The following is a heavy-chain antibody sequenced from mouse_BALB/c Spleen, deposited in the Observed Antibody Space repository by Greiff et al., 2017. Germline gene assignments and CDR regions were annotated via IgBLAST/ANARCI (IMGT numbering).Heavy chain of an antibody. CDR2: INPNNGGT. CDR3: ARDYRYEAMDY. Sequence: VHVKQSGPELVKPGASVKIPCKASGYTFTDYNMDWVKQSHGKSLEWIGDINPNNGGTIYNQKFKGKATLTVDKSSSTAYMELRSLTSEDSAVYCCARDYRYEAMDYWGQGTSVTVSS. J-gene: IGHJ4*01. D-gene: IGHD2-14*01. V-gene: IGHV1-18*01. CDR1: GYTFTDYN.